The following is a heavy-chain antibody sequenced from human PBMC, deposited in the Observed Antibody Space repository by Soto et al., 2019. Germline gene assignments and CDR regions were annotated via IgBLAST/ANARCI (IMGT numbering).Heavy chain of an antibody. Sequence: QVQLQESGPGLVKPSGTLSLTCAVSSGSISSSNWWSWVRQPPGKGLEWIGETYHSGSSNYNPSLKRRVTISVDTSKNQFSLKLSSVPAADTAWYYCAPIGQMESMYAFDIWGHGTMVTVSS. D-gene: IGHD2-15*01. J-gene: IGHJ3*02. CDR1: SGSISSSNW. CDR3: APIGQMESMYAFDI. CDR2: TYHSGSS. V-gene: IGHV4-4*02.